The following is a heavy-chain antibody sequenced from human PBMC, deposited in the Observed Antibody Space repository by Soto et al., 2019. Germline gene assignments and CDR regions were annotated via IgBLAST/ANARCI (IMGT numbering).Heavy chain of an antibody. CDR2: IPSRGRP. V-gene: IGHV4-30-4*01. J-gene: IGHJ5*02. CDR1: GASVAGGSYY. CDR3: ARDTYSGYDFGL. Sequence: SETLSLTCSVSGASVAGGSYYWSWVRQPPGKGPEWIGYIPSRGRPFYNPSLTSRGTISADTSKNQLSLQLTSVTAADTAVYYCARDTYSGYDFGLWGQGTLVTVSS. D-gene: IGHD5-12*01.